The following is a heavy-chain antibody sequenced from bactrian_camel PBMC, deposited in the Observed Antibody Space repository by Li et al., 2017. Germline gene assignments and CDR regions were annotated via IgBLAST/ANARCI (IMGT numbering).Heavy chain of an antibody. CDR3: AAEPSPAYGGSFDGLRLRAYEYNY. CDR2: IAESGGMT. D-gene: IGHD6*01. J-gene: IGHJ4*01. CDR1: GKTPSRYA. V-gene: IGHV3-3*01. Sequence: VQLVESGGGSVEAGQSLRLSCAGSGKTPSRYAMGWFRQAPGKEREGVAGIAESGGMTLYADSVKGRFTISQDSATNTVYLQMNSLRVDDAAMYYCAAEPSPAYGGSFDGLRLRAYEYNYWGRGTQVTVS.